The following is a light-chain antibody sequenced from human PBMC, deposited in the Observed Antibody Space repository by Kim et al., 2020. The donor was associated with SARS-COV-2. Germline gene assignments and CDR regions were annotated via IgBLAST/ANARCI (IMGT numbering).Light chain of an antibody. V-gene: IGKV3-15*01. CDR1: QSVSSN. CDR3: QQYNNWPYS. CDR2: GAS. J-gene: IGKJ2*03. Sequence: VSPGERATLACRASQSVSSNLAWYQQKPGQAPRLLIYGASTRATGIPARFSGSGSGTEFTLTISSLQSEDFAVYYCQQYNNWPYSFGQGTKLEI.